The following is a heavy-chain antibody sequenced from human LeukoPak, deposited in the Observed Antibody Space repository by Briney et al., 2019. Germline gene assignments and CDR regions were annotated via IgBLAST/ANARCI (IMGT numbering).Heavy chain of an antibody. D-gene: IGHD3-22*01. CDR2: ISSSSSYI. Sequence: PGGSLRLSCAASGFTFSSYSMNWVRQAPGRRGEWVSSISSSSSYIYYADSVKGRLTISRDNAKNSLYLQMNSLRAEDTAVYYCAREYYYDSSGTNFDYWGQGTLVTVSS. CDR1: GFTFSSYS. J-gene: IGHJ4*02. CDR3: AREYYYDSSGTNFDY. V-gene: IGHV3-21*01.